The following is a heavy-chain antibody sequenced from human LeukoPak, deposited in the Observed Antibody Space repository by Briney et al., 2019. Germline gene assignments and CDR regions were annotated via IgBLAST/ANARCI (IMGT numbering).Heavy chain of an antibody. V-gene: IGHV4-4*02. Sequence: SGTLSLTCAVSGGSISSSNWWSWVRQPPAKGLEWIGEIYHSGSTNYNPSLKSRVTISVDKSKNQFSLKLSSVTAADTAVYYCARDNCSGGSCYSACWGQGTLVTVSS. CDR3: ARDNCSGGSCYSAC. CDR2: IYHSGST. D-gene: IGHD2-15*01. CDR1: GGSISSSNW. J-gene: IGHJ4*02.